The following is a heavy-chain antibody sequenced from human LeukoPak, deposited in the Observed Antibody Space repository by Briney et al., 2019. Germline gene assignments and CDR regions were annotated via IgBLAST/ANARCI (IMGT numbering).Heavy chain of an antibody. CDR2: IIPIFGTA. Sequence: SVKVSCKASGGTFSSYAISWVRQAPGQGLEWMGGIIPIFGTANYAQKFQGRVTITTDESTSTAYMELSSLRSEDTAVYYCARDRGYSYGSWYFDLWGRGTLVTVSS. CDR3: ARDRGYSYGSWYFDL. D-gene: IGHD5-18*01. J-gene: IGHJ2*01. CDR1: GGTFSSYA. V-gene: IGHV1-69*05.